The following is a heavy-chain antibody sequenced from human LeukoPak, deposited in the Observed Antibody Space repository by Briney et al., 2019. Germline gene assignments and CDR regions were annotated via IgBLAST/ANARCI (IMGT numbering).Heavy chain of an antibody. J-gene: IGHJ6*02. D-gene: IGHD5-18*01. CDR1: GYTFTGYY. CDR2: INPNSGGT. CDR3: ARDGSYGAYYYYGMDV. V-gene: IGHV1-2*02. Sequence: ASVKVSCKASGYTFTGYYMHWVRQAPGQGLEWMGWINPNSGGTNYAQKFQGRVTMTRDTSISTAYMELSRPRSDDTAVYYCARDGSYGAYYYYGMDVWGQGTTVTVSS.